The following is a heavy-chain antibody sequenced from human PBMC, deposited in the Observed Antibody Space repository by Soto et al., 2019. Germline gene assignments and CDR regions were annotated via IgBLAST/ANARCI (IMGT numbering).Heavy chain of an antibody. CDR2: IIPILGIA. Sequence: QVQLVQSGAEVKKPGSSVKVSCNASGGAFSSYTIGWVRQAPRQWLKWMGRIIPILGIANCAQKFQGRVTITADKSTSTAYMELSSLRSEDTAVYYCASLMSSEYYYGMDVWGQGTTVTVSS. J-gene: IGHJ6*02. V-gene: IGHV1-69*02. CDR3: ASLMSSEYYYGMDV. D-gene: IGHD3-10*01. CDR1: GGAFSSYT.